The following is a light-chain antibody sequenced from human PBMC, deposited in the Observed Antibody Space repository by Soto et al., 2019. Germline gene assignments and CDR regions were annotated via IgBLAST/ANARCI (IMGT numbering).Light chain of an antibody. J-gene: IGKJ2*02. Sequence: EIVLTQSPGTLSLSPGARATLSCRASQSVSSSYLAWYQQKPGQAPRLLIYGASSRATGIQDRFSGSGSGTHLALKISRLETEDFAVYYWQQYCSSPCTLGPGIKREIK. CDR3: QQYCSSPCT. CDR1: QSVSSSY. V-gene: IGKV3-20*01. CDR2: GAS.